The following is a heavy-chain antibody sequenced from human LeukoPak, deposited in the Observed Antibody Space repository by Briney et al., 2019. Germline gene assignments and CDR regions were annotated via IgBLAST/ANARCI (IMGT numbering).Heavy chain of an antibody. J-gene: IGHJ6*03. CDR1: GGSISSSSYY. V-gene: IGHV4-39*07. Sequence: SETLSLTCTVSGGSISSSSYYWGWIRQPPGKGMEWIGSIYYSGITYYNPSLKSRVTISVDTSKNQFSLKLSSVTAADTAVYYCARVKWGMAVYYYYYYYMDVWGKGTTVTVSS. CDR3: ARVKWGMAVYYYYYYYMDV. D-gene: IGHD2-8*02. CDR2: IYYSGIT.